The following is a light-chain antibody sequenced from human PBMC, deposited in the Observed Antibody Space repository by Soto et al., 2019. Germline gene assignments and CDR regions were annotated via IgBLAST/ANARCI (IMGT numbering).Light chain of an antibody. Sequence: QTVVTQSPSASASLGASVKLTCTLSSGHSNYAIAWHQQQSEKGPRYLMKLNSDGSHSKGDGIPDRFSGSSSGAERYHTISSLQSEDEADYYCQTWGSGIVVFGGGTKVTVL. CDR1: SGHSNYA. J-gene: IGLJ2*01. CDR3: QTWGSGIVV. V-gene: IGLV4-69*01. CDR2: LNSDGSH.